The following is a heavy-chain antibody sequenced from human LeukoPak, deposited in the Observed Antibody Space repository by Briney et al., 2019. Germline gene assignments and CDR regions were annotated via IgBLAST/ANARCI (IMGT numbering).Heavy chain of an antibody. V-gene: IGHV1-2*02. D-gene: IGHD3-16*01. CDR1: VCTLTDYY. J-gene: IGHJ3*02. CDR3: ATDLGLPDSFDI. CDR2: IYLSSGWP. Sequence: SAVPVSCLACVCTLTDYYLHWVGQAAGQRREGMGWIYLSSGWPNYARKLQGRVTMTRDTSISTAYMELSRRRSDDTADYYYATDLGLPDSFDIWGQGTMVTVSA.